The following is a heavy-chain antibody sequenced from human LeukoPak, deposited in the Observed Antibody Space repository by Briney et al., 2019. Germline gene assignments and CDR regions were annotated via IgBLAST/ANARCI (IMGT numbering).Heavy chain of an antibody. Sequence: GASVKVSCKASGYTFTSYYMHWVRQAPGQGLEWMGIINPSGGSTSYAQKFQGRVTITRDTSASTAYMELSSLRSEDTAVYYCARDPNSSSWYGEEFDYWGQGTLVTVSS. V-gene: IGHV1-46*01. J-gene: IGHJ4*02. CDR2: INPSGGST. CDR1: GYTFTSYY. CDR3: ARDPNSSSWYGEEFDY. D-gene: IGHD6-13*01.